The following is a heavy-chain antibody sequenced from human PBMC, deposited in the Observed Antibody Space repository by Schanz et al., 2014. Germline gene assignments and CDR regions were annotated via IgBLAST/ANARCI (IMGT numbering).Heavy chain of an antibody. V-gene: IGHV1-18*04. CDR2: ISAYNGDT. Sequence: QVRLVQSGAEAREPGASVKVSCKATGYMFDTYGFAWVRQAPGQGLEWMGWISAYNGDTNYAQKIQGRVTMTEDTSTDTAYMELSSLRSEDTAVYYCATDHIAAAGSQYFYYYGMGVWGQGTTVTVSS. CDR3: ATDHIAAAGSQYFYYYGMGV. D-gene: IGHD6-13*01. CDR1: GYMFDTYG. J-gene: IGHJ6*02.